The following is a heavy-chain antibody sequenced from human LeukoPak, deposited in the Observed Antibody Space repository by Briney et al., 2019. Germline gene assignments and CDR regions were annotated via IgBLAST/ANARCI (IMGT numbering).Heavy chain of an antibody. CDR2: IIPISGTA. J-gene: IGHJ4*02. CDR1: GGTFSSYA. Sequence: SVKVSCKASGGTFSSYAISWVRQAPGQGLEWMGRIIPISGTANYAQKFQGRVTITTDESTSTAYMELSSLRSEDTAVYYCARVGGVVAATETFDYWGQGTLVTVSS. D-gene: IGHD2-15*01. V-gene: IGHV1-69*05. CDR3: ARVGGVVAATETFDY.